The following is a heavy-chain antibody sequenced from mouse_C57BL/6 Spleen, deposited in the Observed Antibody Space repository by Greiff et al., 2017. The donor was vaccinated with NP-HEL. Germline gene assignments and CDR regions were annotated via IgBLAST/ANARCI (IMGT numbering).Heavy chain of an antibody. Sequence: VKLQQPGAELVKPGASVKLSCKASGYTFTSYWMHWVKQRPGQGLEWIGMIHPNSGSTNYNEKFKSKATLTIDKSSSTAYMQLSSLTSEDSAVYYCARYDVGFAYWGQGTLVTVSA. CDR1: GYTFTSYW. D-gene: IGHD2-12*01. V-gene: IGHV1-64*01. CDR2: IHPNSGST. J-gene: IGHJ3*01. CDR3: ARYDVGFAY.